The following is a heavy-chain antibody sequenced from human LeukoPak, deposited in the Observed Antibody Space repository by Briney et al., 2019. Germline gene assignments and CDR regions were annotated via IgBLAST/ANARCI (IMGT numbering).Heavy chain of an antibody. V-gene: IGHV3-74*01. CDR1: GFTFSSYW. CDR2: INTDGSGT. Sequence: GGSLRLSCAASGFTFSSYWMHWVRQAPGKGLVWVSRINTDGSGTSYADSVKGRFTISRDNAKNTLYLQMNSLRAEDTAVYYCAKDYIVVVAAGPYFDYWGQGTLVTVSS. D-gene: IGHD2-15*01. J-gene: IGHJ4*02. CDR3: AKDYIVVVAAGPYFDY.